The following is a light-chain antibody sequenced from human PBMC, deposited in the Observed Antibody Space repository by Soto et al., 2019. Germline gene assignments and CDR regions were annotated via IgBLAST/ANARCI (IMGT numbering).Light chain of an antibody. CDR1: QNINNC. Sequence: DIQMTQSPSSLSASVGDRVIITCRASQNINNCLNWYQRKPGKAPNLLIYDASIFQSGVPSRFSGSGSGTDFTLTISSLQPEDFATYYCQQSYTTPWTFGQGTEVEIK. J-gene: IGKJ1*01. V-gene: IGKV1-39*01. CDR2: DAS. CDR3: QQSYTTPWT.